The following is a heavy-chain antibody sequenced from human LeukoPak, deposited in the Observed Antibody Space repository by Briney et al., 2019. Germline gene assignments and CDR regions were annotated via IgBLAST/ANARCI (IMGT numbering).Heavy chain of an antibody. V-gene: IGHV1-2*02. D-gene: IGHD3-9*01. Sequence: ASVKLSCKASGYTFTGYYIHWVRQPPGQGLEGMGWINPNSGGTNYAQKFQGRVTMTRDTSISTAYMELSTLRSDDTAVYYCARDVSDYHILTAYTSDIAYWGPGTLVTVSS. CDR2: INPNSGGT. J-gene: IGHJ4*02. CDR3: ARDVSDYHILTAYTSDIAY. CDR1: GYTFTGYY.